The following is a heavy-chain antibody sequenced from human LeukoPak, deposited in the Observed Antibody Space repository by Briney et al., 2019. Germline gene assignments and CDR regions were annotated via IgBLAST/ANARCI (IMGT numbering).Heavy chain of an antibody. J-gene: IGHJ4*02. CDR1: GGSFSGYY. Sequence: PSETLSLTCAVYGGSFSGYYWSWIRQPPGKGLEWIGEINHSGSTNYNPSLKSRVTISVDTSKNQFSLKLSSVTAADTAVYYCARDYSGSLDYWGQGTLVTVSS. CDR2: INHSGST. CDR3: ARDYSGSLDY. D-gene: IGHD1-26*01. V-gene: IGHV4-34*01.